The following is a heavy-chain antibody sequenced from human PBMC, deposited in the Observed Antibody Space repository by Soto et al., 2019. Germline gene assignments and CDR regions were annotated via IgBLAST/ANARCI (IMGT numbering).Heavy chain of an antibody. CDR2: ISAYNGNT. J-gene: IGHJ5*02. CDR3: AWLKHIVVVPAQGPFDP. Sequence: VASVKVSCKASGYTFTSYGINWVRQAPGQGLEWMGWISAYNGNTNYAQKLQGRVTMTRDTSASTAYMELRSLRSDDTAVYYFAWLKHIVVVPAQGPFDPWGQGTMVTVSS. D-gene: IGHD2-2*01. V-gene: IGHV1-18*04. CDR1: GYTFTSYG.